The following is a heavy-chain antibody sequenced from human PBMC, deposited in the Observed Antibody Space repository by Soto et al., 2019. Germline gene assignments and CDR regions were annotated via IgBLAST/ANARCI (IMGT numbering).Heavy chain of an antibody. D-gene: IGHD2-15*01. Sequence: XETLSLTCTVAGCSVSSGSYYWSWIRQPRGKGLEWIGYIYYSGSTNYNPSLKSRVTISVDTSKNQFSLKLSSVTAADTAVYYCARGYCSGGSCYWATYNWFDHWGQGTLVTVS. CDR2: IYYSGST. CDR3: ARGYCSGGSCYWATYNWFDH. J-gene: IGHJ5*02. V-gene: IGHV4-61*01. CDR1: GCSVSSGSYY.